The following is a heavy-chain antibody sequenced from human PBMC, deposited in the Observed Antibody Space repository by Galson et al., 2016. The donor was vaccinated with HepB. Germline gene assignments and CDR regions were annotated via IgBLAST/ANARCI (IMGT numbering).Heavy chain of an antibody. D-gene: IGHD4-17*01. Sequence: VSCKASGYTFTSYYMHWVRQAPGQGLEWMGIINPSGGSTSYAQKFQGRVTMTRDTSTSPVYMELSSLRFEDTAVYYCAPAIAGAYVLVYWGQGTLVTVSS. V-gene: IGHV1-46*01. CDR3: APAIAGAYVLVY. J-gene: IGHJ4*02. CDR2: INPSGGST. CDR1: GYTFTSYY.